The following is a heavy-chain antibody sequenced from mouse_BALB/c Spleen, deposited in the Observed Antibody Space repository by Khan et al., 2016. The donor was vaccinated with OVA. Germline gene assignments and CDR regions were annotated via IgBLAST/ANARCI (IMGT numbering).Heavy chain of an antibody. Sequence: EVQLQESGPGLVKPSQSLSLTCTVTGYSITSGYGWNWIRQFPGNKMEWMGYISYSGSTNYNPSLKSRISITRDTSKNQFFLQLNSETTEDTATYYCARTARIKYWGQGTTLTVSS. CDR3: ARTARIKY. CDR1: GYSITSGYG. D-gene: IGHD1-2*01. V-gene: IGHV3-2*02. J-gene: IGHJ2*01. CDR2: ISYSGST.